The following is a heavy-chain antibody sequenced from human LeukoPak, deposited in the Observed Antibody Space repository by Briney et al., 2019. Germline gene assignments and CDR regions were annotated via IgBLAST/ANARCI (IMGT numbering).Heavy chain of an antibody. CDR2: MNPNSGNT. CDR3: ARAPPYDFWSGSYGSNWFDP. D-gene: IGHD3-3*01. J-gene: IGHJ5*02. Sequence: ETSVKVSCKASGYTFTSYDINWVRQATGQGLEWMGWMNPNSGNTGYAQKFQGRVTMTRNTSISTAYMELSSLRSEDTAVYYCARAPPYDFWSGSYGSNWFDPWGQGTLVTVSS. CDR1: GYTFTSYD. V-gene: IGHV1-8*01.